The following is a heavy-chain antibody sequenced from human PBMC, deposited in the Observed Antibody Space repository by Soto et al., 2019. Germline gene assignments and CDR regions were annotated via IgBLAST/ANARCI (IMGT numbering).Heavy chain of an antibody. CDR3: ARRGPGTYFDY. D-gene: IGHD6-13*01. J-gene: IGHJ4*02. V-gene: IGHV3-23*01. CDR1: GFTFSDYY. CDR2: ISGSGGST. Sequence: GGSLRLSCAASGFTFSDYYMSWIRQAPGKGLEWVSVISGSGGSTYYADSVKGRFTISRDNSKNTLYLQMNSLRAEDTAVYYCARRGPGTYFDYWGQGTLVTVSS.